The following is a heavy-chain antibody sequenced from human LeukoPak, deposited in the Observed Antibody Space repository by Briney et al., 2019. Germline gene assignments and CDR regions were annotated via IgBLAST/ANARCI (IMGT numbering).Heavy chain of an antibody. Sequence: PGGSLRLSCAASGFTLSSYSMNWVRQAPGKGLEWMTFIRYDGSDKYYADSVKGRITISRDNSKNTLYLQMNSLRAEDTAVYYCAKDERYCSGGSCYGDAFDIWGQGTMVTVSS. J-gene: IGHJ3*02. CDR1: GFTLSSYS. CDR3: AKDERYCSGGSCYGDAFDI. V-gene: IGHV3-30*02. CDR2: IRYDGSDK. D-gene: IGHD2-15*01.